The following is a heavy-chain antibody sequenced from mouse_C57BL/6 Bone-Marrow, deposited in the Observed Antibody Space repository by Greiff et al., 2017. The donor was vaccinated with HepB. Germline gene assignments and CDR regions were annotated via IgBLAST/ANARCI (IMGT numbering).Heavy chain of an antibody. V-gene: IGHV1-4*01. CDR3: ARNYSNRYYYAMDY. D-gene: IGHD2-5*01. CDR1: GYTFTSYT. J-gene: IGHJ4*01. CDR2: INPSSGYT. Sequence: QVQLQQSGAELARPGASVKMSCKASGYTFTSYTMHWVKQRPGQGLEWIGYINPSSGYTKYNQKFKDKATLTADKSSSTAYMQLSSLTSEDSAVYYCARNYSNRYYYAMDYWGQGTSVTVSS.